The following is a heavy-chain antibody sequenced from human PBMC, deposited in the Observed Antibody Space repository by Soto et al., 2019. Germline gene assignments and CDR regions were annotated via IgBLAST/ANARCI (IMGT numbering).Heavy chain of an antibody. J-gene: IGHJ4*02. D-gene: IGHD2-8*01. CDR3: AKYMVQSATRVFDY. CDR1: GFTFSDYA. V-gene: IGHV3-23*01. CDR2: IGGRGDGI. Sequence: EVHLLESGGHLVQPGASLTLSCAASGFTFSDYAMTWVRQAPGKGLEWVSVIGGRGDGIQYADSVKGRFTVSRDNSRDTLFLRMKSLRAEDTATYFCAKYMVQSATRVFDYWGQGALVSVSS.